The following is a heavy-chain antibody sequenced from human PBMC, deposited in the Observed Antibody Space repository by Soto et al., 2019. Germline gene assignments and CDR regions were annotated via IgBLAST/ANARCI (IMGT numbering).Heavy chain of an antibody. J-gene: IGHJ5*02. V-gene: IGHV3-21*01. D-gene: IGHD3-22*01. Sequence: PGGSLRLSCAASGFTFSSYSMNWVRQAPGKGLEWVSSISSSSSYIYYADSVKGRFTIPRDNAKNSLYLQMNSLRAEDTAVYYCARGNYYYDSSGYYASWGQGTLVNVSS. CDR1: GFTFSSYS. CDR3: ARGNYYYDSSGYYAS. CDR2: ISSSSSYI.